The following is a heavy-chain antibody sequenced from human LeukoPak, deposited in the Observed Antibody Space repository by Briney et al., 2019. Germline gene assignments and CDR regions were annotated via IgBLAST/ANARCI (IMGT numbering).Heavy chain of an antibody. CDR1: GGSISSYY. V-gene: IGHV4-59*08. Sequence: MPSETLSLTCTVSGGSISSYYWSWIRQPPGKGLEWIGYIYYSGSTNYNPSLKSRVTISVDTSKNQFSLKLSSVTAADTAVYYCARHQRWFDPWGQGTLVTVFS. CDR2: IYYSGST. CDR3: ARHQRWFDP. J-gene: IGHJ5*02.